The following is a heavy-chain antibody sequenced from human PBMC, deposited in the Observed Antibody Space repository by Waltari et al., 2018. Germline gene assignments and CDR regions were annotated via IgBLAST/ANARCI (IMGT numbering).Heavy chain of an antibody. J-gene: IGHJ6*02. CDR3: ARLAGSPNRSHGSEDF. Sequence: QVQLVQSGAEVKKPGASVKISCKASGYIFTSYYVHWVRQAPGQGLEWMGKHNPNIGSTSYTQKFQGRVTMTRDTSTDTVYMELSSLKSEDAAVYYCARLAGSPNRSHGSEDFWGQGTTVTVSS. CDR1: GYIFTSYY. CDR2: HNPNIGST. V-gene: IGHV1-46*01. D-gene: IGHD2-15*01.